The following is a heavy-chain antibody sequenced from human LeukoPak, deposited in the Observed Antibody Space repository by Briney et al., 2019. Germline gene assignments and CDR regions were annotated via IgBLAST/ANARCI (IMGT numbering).Heavy chain of an antibody. CDR2: ISGNSANI. J-gene: IGHJ4*02. CDR1: GFTFSNYG. Sequence: GGSLRLSCAASGFTFSNYGMNWVRQAPGKRLEWVSFISGNSANIYYIDSVKGRFTTSRDNARNSLYLQMNSLRAEDTAVYYCARDNMGFDYWGQGTLVTVSS. CDR3: ARDNMGFDY. V-gene: IGHV3-21*01. D-gene: IGHD1-26*01.